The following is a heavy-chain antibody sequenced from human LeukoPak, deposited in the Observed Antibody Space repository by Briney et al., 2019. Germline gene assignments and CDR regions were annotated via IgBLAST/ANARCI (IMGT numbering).Heavy chain of an antibody. CDR1: GCSFNNYA. CDR3: VKTMVVFGGLIRTDAFDI. D-gene: IGHD3-10*01. J-gene: IGHJ3*02. Sequence: GGSLRLSCSASGCSFNNYAVHWVRHAPGKGLEYVSGINSDGGSSHYADSAKGRFTISRDNSKNALYLQLSSLRTEDTALYYCVKTMVVFGGLIRTDAFDIWGQGTMVSVSS. CDR2: INSDGGSS. V-gene: IGHV3-64D*06.